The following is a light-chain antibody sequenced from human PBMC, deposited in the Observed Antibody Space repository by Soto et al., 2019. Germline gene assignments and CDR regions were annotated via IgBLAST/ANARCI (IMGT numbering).Light chain of an antibody. V-gene: IGKV1-5*01. Sequence: IHMTQSASTLSASVGYRVTITCRASQSISSWLAWYQQKLGKAPKLLIYDASSLESGVPSRFSGSGSGTEFNLTITSLQTDDFATYYCQQYNSYPWTFGQGTKVDIK. CDR1: QSISSW. J-gene: IGKJ1*01. CDR3: QQYNSYPWT. CDR2: DAS.